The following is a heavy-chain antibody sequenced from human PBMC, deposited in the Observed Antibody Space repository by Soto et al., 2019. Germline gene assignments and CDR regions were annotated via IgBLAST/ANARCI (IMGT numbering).Heavy chain of an antibody. CDR3: AKDVTPDWRWDIDY. V-gene: IGHV3-23*01. CDR1: GFTFSIYA. Sequence: EVQLLESGGGLVQPGGSLRLSCAASGFTFSIYAMNWVRQAPGKGLEWVAGIIGAGAPYYADPVKGRCTISRDNSNNILYLQMNNLRDEDTALYFCAKDVTPDWRWDIDYWGQGTLVTVSS. D-gene: IGHD1-26*01. CDR2: IIGAGAP. J-gene: IGHJ4*02.